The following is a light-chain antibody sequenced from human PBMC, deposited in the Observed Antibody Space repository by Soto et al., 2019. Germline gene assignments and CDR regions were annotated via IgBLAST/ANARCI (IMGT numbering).Light chain of an antibody. CDR2: GTT. J-gene: IGKJ1*01. CDR3: QQYGSSPWT. Sequence: EIVMTHYPATLSVCPGERDTLSCRASQSVSSNLAWHQQKPGQAPRLLIYGTTNRAAGIPDRFSGSGSGTDFTLPISRLEPEEFAVYYCQQYGSSPWTCGQGTQVDIK. V-gene: IGKV3-20*01. CDR1: QSVSSN.